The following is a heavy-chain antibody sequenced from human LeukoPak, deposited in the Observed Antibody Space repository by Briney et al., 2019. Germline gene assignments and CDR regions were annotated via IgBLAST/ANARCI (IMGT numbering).Heavy chain of an antibody. CDR3: ARDHRDGYNKYYFDY. CDR2: INHSGST. CDR1: GGSFSGYY. Sequence: PSETLSLTCAVYGGSFSGYYWSWIRQPPGKGLEWIGEINHSGSTNYNPSLKSRVTISVDTSKNQFSLKLSAVTAADTAVYYCARDHRDGYNKYYFDYWGQRTLVTVSS. J-gene: IGHJ4*02. V-gene: IGHV4-34*01. D-gene: IGHD5-24*01.